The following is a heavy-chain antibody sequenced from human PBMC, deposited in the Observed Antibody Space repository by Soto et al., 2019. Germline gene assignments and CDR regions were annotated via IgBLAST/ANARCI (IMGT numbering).Heavy chain of an antibody. Sequence: GGSLRLSCAASGFTFSSYGMHWVRQAPGKGLEWVAVIWYDGSNKYYADSVKGRFTISRDNSKNTLYLQMNSLRAEDTAVYYCATLRGKNSGLDYWGQGTLVTVSS. CDR2: IWYDGSNK. J-gene: IGHJ4*02. CDR1: GFTFSSYG. V-gene: IGHV3-33*01. D-gene: IGHD3-16*01. CDR3: ATLRGKNSGLDY.